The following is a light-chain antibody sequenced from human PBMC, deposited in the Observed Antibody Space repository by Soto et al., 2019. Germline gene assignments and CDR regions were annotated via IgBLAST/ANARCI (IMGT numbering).Light chain of an antibody. CDR3: QQTFHSPPWT. CDR2: GAS. Sequence: DIQMPQSPSSLSASVGDTVTITCRASQNIDIYLNWYQQKPGTAPKVLISGASSLQRGVPSRFSGSGSGTEFTLTINNLQPEDFASYFCQQTFHSPPWTFGPGTKVDVK. J-gene: IGKJ1*01. V-gene: IGKV1-39*01. CDR1: QNIDIY.